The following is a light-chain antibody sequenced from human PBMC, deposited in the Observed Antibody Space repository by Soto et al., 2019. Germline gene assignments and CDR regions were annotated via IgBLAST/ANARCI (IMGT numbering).Light chain of an antibody. CDR2: DVG. Sequence: QSVLTQPASVSGSPGQSITISCTGTNSDVGAYSYVSWYQQYPGKAPKLLIYDVGARPSGISDRFSGSKSGNTASLTISGLQAEDEADYYCQSFDSSLSGVFGGGTKLTVL. CDR3: QSFDSSLSGV. CDR1: NSDVGAYSY. V-gene: IGLV2-14*03. J-gene: IGLJ3*02.